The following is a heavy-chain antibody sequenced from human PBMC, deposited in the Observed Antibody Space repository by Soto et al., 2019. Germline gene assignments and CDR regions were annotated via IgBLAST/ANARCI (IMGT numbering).Heavy chain of an antibody. CDR3: AREDHYDILTGYDAFDI. J-gene: IGHJ3*02. CDR2: ISSSGSTI. CDR1: GFTFSSYE. D-gene: IGHD3-9*01. Sequence: GGSLRLSCAASGFTFSSYEMNWVRQAPGKGLEWVSYISSSGSTIYYADSVKGRFTISRDNAKNSLYLQMNSLRAEDTAVYYCAREDHYDILTGYDAFDIWGQGTMVTV. V-gene: IGHV3-48*03.